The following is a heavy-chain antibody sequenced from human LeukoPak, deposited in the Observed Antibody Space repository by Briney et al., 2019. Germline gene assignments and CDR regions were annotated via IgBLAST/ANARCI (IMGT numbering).Heavy chain of an antibody. J-gene: IGHJ4*02. CDR2: IYYSGTT. V-gene: IGHV4-39*01. CDR3: ARLRFDFWSGYTHPYFDY. CDR1: GGSISSSSYS. D-gene: IGHD3-3*01. Sequence: NPSETLSLTCTVSGGSISSSSYSWSWIRQPPGKGLEWIGSIYYSGTTYYNPSLKSRVTISVDTSKIQFSLKLSSVAATDTAVYFCARLRFDFWSGYTHPYFDYWGQGTLVTVSS.